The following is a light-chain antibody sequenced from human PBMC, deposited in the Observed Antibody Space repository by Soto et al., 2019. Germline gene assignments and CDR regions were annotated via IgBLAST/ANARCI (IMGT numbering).Light chain of an antibody. Sequence: EIVLTQSPATLSLSPGERATLSCGASQSVSGRYLAWYQQKPGLAPRLLIYDASNRATGIPDRCSGSGSATDFPLTISRLEPEDSAVYFWQQYGSSPRTFGQGTKVEI. V-gene: IGKV3D-20*01. CDR1: QSVSGRY. CDR2: DAS. CDR3: QQYGSSPRT. J-gene: IGKJ1*01.